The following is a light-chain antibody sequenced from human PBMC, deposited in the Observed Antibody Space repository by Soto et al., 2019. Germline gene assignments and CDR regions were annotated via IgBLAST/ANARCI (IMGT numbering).Light chain of an antibody. J-gene: IGKJ1*01. CDR1: QSISSY. V-gene: IGKV1-39*01. CDR3: QQSYSRPRT. CDR2: TAS. Sequence: DIQMTQSPSSLSASVGDRVTITCRASQSISSYLNWYQQKPGKAPNLLIYTASNLESGVPSRFSGSGSGTDFNLTITSLQPEDFATYFYQQSYSRPRTFGQGTKVEIE.